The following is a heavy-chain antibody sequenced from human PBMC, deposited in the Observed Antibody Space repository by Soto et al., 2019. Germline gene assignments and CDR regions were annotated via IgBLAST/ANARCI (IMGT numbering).Heavy chain of an antibody. Sequence: GGSLRLSCAASGFTFSSYGMHWVRQAPGKGLEWVAVISYDGSNKYYADSVKGRFTISRDNSKNTLYLQMNSLRAEDTAVYYCAKDRERITGTEIPWEHYYYGMDVWGQGTTVTV. D-gene: IGHD1-20*01. V-gene: IGHV3-30*18. CDR2: ISYDGSNK. CDR3: AKDRERITGTEIPWEHYYYGMDV. CDR1: GFTFSSYG. J-gene: IGHJ6*02.